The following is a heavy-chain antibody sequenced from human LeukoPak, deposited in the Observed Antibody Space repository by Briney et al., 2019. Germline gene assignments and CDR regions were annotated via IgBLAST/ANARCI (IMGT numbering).Heavy chain of an antibody. CDR2: IYYSGGT. CDR3: ARFYGDYSYYFDY. V-gene: IGHV4-39*01. Sequence: PSETLSLTCTVSGGSISSSSYYWGWLRQPPGKGLEWIGSIYYSGGTYYNPALKSRVTISVDTSKNQFSLKLSSVTAADTAVYYCARFYGDYSYYFDYWGQGTLVTVSS. J-gene: IGHJ4*02. CDR1: GGSISSSSYY. D-gene: IGHD4-17*01.